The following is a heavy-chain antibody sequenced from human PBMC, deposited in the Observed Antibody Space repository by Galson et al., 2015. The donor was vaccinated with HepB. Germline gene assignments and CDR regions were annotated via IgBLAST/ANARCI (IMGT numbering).Heavy chain of an antibody. J-gene: IGHJ6*03. CDR1: GFTFEDYA. Sequence: SLRLSCAASGFTFEDYAMHWVRQAPGKGLEWVSGISWNSDVIAYADSVRGRFTISRDNAQKSVYLQINSLRVGDTALYYCARGATGTGTGFYYYMDVWGKGTTVTVSS. CDR3: ARGATGTGTGFYYYMDV. V-gene: IGHV3-9*01. CDR2: ISWNSDVI. D-gene: IGHD1-1*01.